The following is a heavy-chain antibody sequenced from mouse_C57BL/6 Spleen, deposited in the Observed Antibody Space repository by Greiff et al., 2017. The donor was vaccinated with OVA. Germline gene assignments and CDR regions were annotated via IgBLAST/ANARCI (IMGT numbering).Heavy chain of an antibody. J-gene: IGHJ1*03. CDR1: GFSLSTSGMG. V-gene: IGHV8-12*01. CDR2: SYWDDDK. Sequence: QVTLKESGPGILQSSQTLSLTCSFSGFSLSTSGMGVSWIRQPSGKGLEWLAHSYWDDDKRYNPSLKSRLTISKDTSRNQVFLKITSVDTADTATYYCARVPYYGSSYWYFDVWGTGTTVTVSS. CDR3: ARVPYYGSSYWYFDV. D-gene: IGHD1-1*01.